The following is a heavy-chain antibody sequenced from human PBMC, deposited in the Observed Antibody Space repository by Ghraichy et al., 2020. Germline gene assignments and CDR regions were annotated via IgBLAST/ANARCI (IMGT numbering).Heavy chain of an antibody. CDR1: GGSITSSSYY. D-gene: IGHD3-22*01. J-gene: IGHJ4*02. Sequence: SETLSLTCTVSGGSITSSSYYWGWIRQPPGKGLEWIGSIYYSGSTYYNPSLKSRVTISVDTSKNQFSLKLSSVTAADTAVYYCATTPYYYESSNYQANYWGQGTLVTVSS. V-gene: IGHV4-39*01. CDR3: ATTPYYYESSNYQANY. CDR2: IYYSGST.